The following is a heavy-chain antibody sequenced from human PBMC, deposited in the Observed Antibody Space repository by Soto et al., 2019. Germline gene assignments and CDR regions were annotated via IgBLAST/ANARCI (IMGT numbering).Heavy chain of an antibody. J-gene: IGHJ4*02. D-gene: IGHD6-19*01. CDR1: GFTFSSYG. CDR2: IWYDGSNK. Sequence: SLRLSCAASGFTFSSYGMHWVRQAPGKGLEWVAVIWYDGSNKYYADSVKGRFTISRDNSKNTLYLQMNSPRAEDTAVYYCARVRADPYYFDYWGQGTLVTVSS. V-gene: IGHV3-33*01. CDR3: ARVRADPYYFDY.